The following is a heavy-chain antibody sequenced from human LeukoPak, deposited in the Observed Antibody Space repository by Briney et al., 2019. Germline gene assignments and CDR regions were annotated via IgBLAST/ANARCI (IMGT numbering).Heavy chain of an antibody. CDR1: GGIYRITS. J-gene: IGHJ1*01. CDR2: IIPMSDTA. CDR3: ATYGGNTAEYFQH. D-gene: IGHD4-23*01. V-gene: IGHV1-69*05. Sequence: SVKVSCKTSGGIYRITSITWVRQAPGQGLEWMGGIIPMSDTANYAQNFQGRVTITKDESTSTAYMELSSLIPDDTALYYCATYGGNTAEYFQHWGQGTLVTVSS.